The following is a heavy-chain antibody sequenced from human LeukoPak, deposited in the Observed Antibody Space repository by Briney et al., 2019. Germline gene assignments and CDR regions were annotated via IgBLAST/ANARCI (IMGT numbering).Heavy chain of an antibody. J-gene: IGHJ4*02. V-gene: IGHV3-48*01. D-gene: IGHD4/OR15-4a*01. CDR3: ARRAGAYSHPYDY. Sequence: PGGSLRLSCAASGFTFSSYAMNWVRQAPGKGLEWVSYISSSSSTIYYADSVKGRFTISRDTAKKSLFLQMNSLRAEDTAVYYCARRAGAYSHPYDYWGQGTLVTVSS. CDR1: GFTFSSYA. CDR2: ISSSSSTI.